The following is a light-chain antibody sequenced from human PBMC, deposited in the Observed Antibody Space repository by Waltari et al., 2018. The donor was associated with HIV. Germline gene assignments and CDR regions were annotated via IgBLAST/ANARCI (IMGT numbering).Light chain of an antibody. CDR1: QSVDRN. CDR3: QQSKDWPRA. CDR2: GAS. Sequence: TMMTQSPATLSVSPGERATLSCRASQSVDRNLAWYQHKPGQPPRLLISGASTSASDVPARFSGSGSGTEFTLTISSLQSEDIAIYYCQQSKDWPRAFGQGTKVEIK. V-gene: IGKV3-15*01. J-gene: IGKJ1*01.